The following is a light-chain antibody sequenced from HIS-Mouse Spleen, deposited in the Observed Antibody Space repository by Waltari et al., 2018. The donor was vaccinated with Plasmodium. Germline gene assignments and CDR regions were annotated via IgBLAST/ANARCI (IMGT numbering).Light chain of an antibody. J-gene: IGLJ3*02. CDR2: EDS. CDR3: YSTENNSNQNWV. Sequence: SYELTQPPSVSVSPGQTARITCSGAALPKQYAYCYQQKSGQAPLLVIYEDSKLPTGIPERFPGSSSGRKTTLTISGDQVEDEGDYYCYSTENNSNQNWVFGGGTKQTVL. V-gene: IGLV3-10*01. CDR1: ALPKQY.